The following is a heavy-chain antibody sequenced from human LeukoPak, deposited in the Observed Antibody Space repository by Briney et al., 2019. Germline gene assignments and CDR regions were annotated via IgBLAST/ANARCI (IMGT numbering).Heavy chain of an antibody. CDR2: ISSGSTYI. D-gene: IGHD4-11*01. V-gene: IGHV3-21*01. CDR1: GFTFSSYS. J-gene: IGHJ4*02. CDR3: ARGCTSGGMTTDIDY. Sequence: GGSLRLSCAGSGFTFSSYSMNWVRQAPGKGLEWVSSISSGSTYIYYADSMKGRFTISRDNAKNSLYLQMNSLRAEDTAVYSCARGCTSGGMTTDIDYWGQGTLVTVSS.